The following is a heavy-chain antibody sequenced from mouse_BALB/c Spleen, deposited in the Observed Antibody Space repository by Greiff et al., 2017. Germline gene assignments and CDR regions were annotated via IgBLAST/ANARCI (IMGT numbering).Heavy chain of an antibody. D-gene: IGHD2-14*01. CDR1: GFTFSSYG. Sequence: DVMLVESGGGLVQPGGSLKLSCAASGFTFSSYGMSWVRQTPDKRLELVATINSNGGSTYYPDSVKGRFTISRDNAKNTLYLQMSSLKSEDTAMYYCARNRYGYYFDYWGQGTTLTVSS. J-gene: IGHJ2*01. V-gene: IGHV5-6-3*01. CDR2: INSNGGST. CDR3: ARNRYGYYFDY.